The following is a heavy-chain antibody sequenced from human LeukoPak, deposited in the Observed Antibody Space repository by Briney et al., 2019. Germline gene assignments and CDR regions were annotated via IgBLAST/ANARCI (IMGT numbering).Heavy chain of an antibody. Sequence: PSETLSLTCAVSGYSFSSGSFCGWIRQPPGGVLGWIGSFYRSGRTYYTPSLKSRVTISVDTSKNQFSLKLSSVTAVDTAVYSCARHGALYYFDDWGQGTLVTVSS. J-gene: IGHJ4*02. CDR3: ARHGALYYFDD. V-gene: IGHV4-38-2*01. CDR2: FYRSGRT. CDR1: GYSFSSGSF. D-gene: IGHD3-16*01.